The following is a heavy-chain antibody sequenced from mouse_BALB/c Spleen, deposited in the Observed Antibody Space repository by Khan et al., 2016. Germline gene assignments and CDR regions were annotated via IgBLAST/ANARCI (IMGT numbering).Heavy chain of an antibody. V-gene: IGHV9-3*02. Sequence: QIQLVQSGPELKKPGETVTISCKASGYTFTNYGMNWVKQAPGKGLKWMAWINTKTGEPSYAEEFKGRFAFSLETSARTAYLQINNLKDEDAATDFCAREPKFFDYWGQGTTLTVSS. J-gene: IGHJ2*01. CDR2: INTKTGEP. CDR1: GYTFTNYG. CDR3: AREPKFFDY.